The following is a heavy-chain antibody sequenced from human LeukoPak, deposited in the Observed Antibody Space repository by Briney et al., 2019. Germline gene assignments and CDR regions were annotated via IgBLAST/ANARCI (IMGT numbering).Heavy chain of an antibody. Sequence: GGSQSLSCAASGHPYSIYNVKWVREARGKGLEGVSSIGSSSNYIYYADSVKRRFTIPRDNAKNSLYLQMNSLRAENTAVYYWARVEPAPDSFDIWGQGTMVTVSS. CDR3: ARVEPAPDSFDI. V-gene: IGHV3-21*01. J-gene: IGHJ3*02. CDR1: GHPYSIYN. CDR2: IGSSSNYI. D-gene: IGHD1-1*01.